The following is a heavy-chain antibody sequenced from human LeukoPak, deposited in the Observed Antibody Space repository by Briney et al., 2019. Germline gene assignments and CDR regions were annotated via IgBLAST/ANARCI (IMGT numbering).Heavy chain of an antibody. CDR1: GFTFSSYW. Sequence: GGSLRLSCAASGFTFSSYWMHWVRQAPGKGLVWVSRINSDGSSTSYADSVKGRFTISRDNAKNTLYLQMNSLRAEDTAVYYCARWGATTDGEYVFDYWGQGTLVTVSS. V-gene: IGHV3-74*01. J-gene: IGHJ4*02. CDR2: INSDGSST. CDR3: ARWGATTDGEYVFDY. D-gene: IGHD1-26*01.